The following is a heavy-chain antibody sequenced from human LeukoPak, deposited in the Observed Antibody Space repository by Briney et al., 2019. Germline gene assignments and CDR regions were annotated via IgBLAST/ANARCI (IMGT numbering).Heavy chain of an antibody. CDR1: GFTFSAYA. CDR3: ARDQRGWGIFYKGKFDY. J-gene: IGHJ4*02. V-gene: IGHV3-23*01. CDR2: ISEDGGAR. D-gene: IGHD3-10*01. Sequence: GGSLRLSCAASGFTFSAYAMSWVRQAPGKGLEWVSAISEDGGARLYADSVKGRFTISRDNSKNTLYLQMNSLRAEDTAVYYCARDQRGWGIFYKGKFDYGGRGPLVPVPS.